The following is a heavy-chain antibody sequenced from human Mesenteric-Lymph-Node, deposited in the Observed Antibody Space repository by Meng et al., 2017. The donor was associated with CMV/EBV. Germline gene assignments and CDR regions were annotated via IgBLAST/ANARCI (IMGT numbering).Heavy chain of an antibody. Sequence: ASVKVSCKASGYTFNTSGIAWVRQAPGQGLEWMGWISAYNSNTKYAQSVQGRVTMTTDKSTNTAYMELRSLRSDDTAVYYCARGGAAAGTSWFDPWGQGTLVTVSS. CDR2: ISAYNSNT. J-gene: IGHJ5*02. D-gene: IGHD6-13*01. CDR1: GYTFNTSG. V-gene: IGHV1-18*01. CDR3: ARGGAAAGTSWFDP.